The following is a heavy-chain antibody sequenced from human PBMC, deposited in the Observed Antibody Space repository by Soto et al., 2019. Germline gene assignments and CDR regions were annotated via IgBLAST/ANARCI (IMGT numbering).Heavy chain of an antibody. CDR1: GGSFSGYY. J-gene: IGHJ6*04. CDR2: INHSGST. V-gene: IGHV4-34*01. D-gene: IGHD3-3*01. CDR3: ASARSLTIFGVVIIKYYYCMDV. Sequence: PSETLSLTCAVYGGSFSGYYWSWIRQPPGKGLEWIGEINHSGSTNYNPSLKSRVTISVDTSKNQFSLKLSSVTAADTAVYYCASARSLTIFGVVIIKYYYCMDVWGKGTTVTAS.